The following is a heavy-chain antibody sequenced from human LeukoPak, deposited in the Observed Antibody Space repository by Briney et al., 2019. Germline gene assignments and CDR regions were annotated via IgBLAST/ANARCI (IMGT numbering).Heavy chain of an antibody. Sequence: PGGSLRLSCAASGFTFSSYGMHWVRQAPGKGLEWVAFIRYDGSNKYYADSVKGRFTISRDNSKNTLYLQMNSLRAEDTAVYYCARGGWAPGAFDIWGQGTMVTVSS. V-gene: IGHV3-30*02. CDR3: ARGGWAPGAFDI. J-gene: IGHJ3*02. D-gene: IGHD2-15*01. CDR1: GFTFSSYG. CDR2: IRYDGSNK.